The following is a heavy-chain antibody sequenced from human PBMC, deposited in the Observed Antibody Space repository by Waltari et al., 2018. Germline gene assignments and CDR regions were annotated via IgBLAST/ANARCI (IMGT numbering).Heavy chain of an antibody. CDR1: GGSISSSSYY. Sequence: QLQLQESGPGLVKPSETLSLTCTVSGGSISSSSYYWGWIRQPPGKGLEWIGSIYYSGSTYYSPSLKSRVAISVDTSKNQFSLKLSSVTAADTAVYYCARRQAARPDFDYWGQGTLVTVSS. D-gene: IGHD6-6*01. CDR3: ARRQAARPDFDY. V-gene: IGHV4-39*01. J-gene: IGHJ4*02. CDR2: IYYSGST.